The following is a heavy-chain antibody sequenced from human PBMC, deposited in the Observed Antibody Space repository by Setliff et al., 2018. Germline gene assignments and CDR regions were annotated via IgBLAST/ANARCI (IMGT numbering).Heavy chain of an antibody. CDR1: KFTFSSFW. J-gene: IGHJ6*03. V-gene: IGHV3-7*03. Sequence: PGGSLRLSCAASKFTFSSFWMSWVRQAPGKGLEWVANIKQDGSVIYFVDSVKGRFTISRDNAKNSLYLQMYSLRAEDTAVYYCARLIAAPPNYYYMDVWGKGTTVTVSS. D-gene: IGHD6-6*01. CDR2: IKQDGSVI. CDR3: ARLIAAPPNYYYMDV.